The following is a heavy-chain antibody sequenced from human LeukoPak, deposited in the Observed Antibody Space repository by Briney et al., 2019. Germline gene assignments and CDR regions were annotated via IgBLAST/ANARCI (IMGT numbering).Heavy chain of an antibody. D-gene: IGHD4-23*01. V-gene: IGHV4-59*01. CDR1: GGSISSYQ. Sequence: SETLSLTCTVAGGSISSYQWSWIRQPPGKGLEWIGNIYDSGSANYNPSLKSRVVISVDTSKNQFSLNLTPVTAADTAVYYCARVGVDYSGNVLKYFFDYWGQGTLVTVSS. CDR2: IYDSGSA. CDR3: ARVGVDYSGNVLKYFFDY. J-gene: IGHJ4*02.